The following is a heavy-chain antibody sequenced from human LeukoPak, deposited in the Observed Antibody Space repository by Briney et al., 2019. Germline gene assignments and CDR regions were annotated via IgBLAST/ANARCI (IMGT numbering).Heavy chain of an antibody. J-gene: IGHJ6*03. D-gene: IGHD5-24*01. V-gene: IGHV4-39*07. CDR2: IYYSGST. Sequence: PETLSLTCTVSGGSISSGSYYWGWIRQPPGKGLEWIGSIYYSGSTYYNPSLKSRVIISVDTSKNQFSLKLSSVTAADTAVYYCARCPLDGYYYYMDVWGKGTTVTVSS. CDR3: ARCPLDGYYYYMDV. CDR1: GGSISSGSYY.